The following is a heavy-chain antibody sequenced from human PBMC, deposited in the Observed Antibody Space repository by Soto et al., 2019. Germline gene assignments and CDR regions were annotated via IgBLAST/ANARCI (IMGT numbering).Heavy chain of an antibody. D-gene: IGHD6-19*01. V-gene: IGHV3-23*01. CDR2: ISGSGGTT. Sequence: EEQLLESGGGLVQPGGSLRLSCAASGFTFSSYAMSWVRQAPGKGLEWVSAISGSGGTTHYADSVKGRFIASRDNSKDTLFLQMNSLRAEDTAVYYCAKGTYNSGWMWGQGTLVTVSS. CDR1: GFTFSSYA. CDR3: AKGTYNSGWM. J-gene: IGHJ4*02.